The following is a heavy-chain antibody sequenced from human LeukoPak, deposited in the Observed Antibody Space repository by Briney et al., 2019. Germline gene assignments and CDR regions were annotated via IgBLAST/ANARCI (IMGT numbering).Heavy chain of an antibody. D-gene: IGHD7-27*01. CDR1: GYTFTSYY. V-gene: IGHV1-46*01. Sequence: GASVKVSCKASGYTFTSYYMHWVRQAPGQALEWMGIINPSGGSTSYAQKFQGRVTMTRDTSTSTVYMELSSLRSEDTAVYYCARENLGYYYGMDVWGQGTTVTVSS. J-gene: IGHJ6*02. CDR2: INPSGGST. CDR3: ARENLGYYYGMDV.